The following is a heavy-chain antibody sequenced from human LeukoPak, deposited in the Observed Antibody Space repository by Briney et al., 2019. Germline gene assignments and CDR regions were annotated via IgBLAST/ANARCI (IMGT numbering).Heavy chain of an antibody. V-gene: IGHV1-46*01. D-gene: IGHD1-1*01. CDR1: GYTFTGYY. Sequence: ASVKVSCKASGYTFTGYYMHWVRQAPGQGLEWMGIINPSGGSTSYAQKFQGRVTMTRDMSTSTVYMELSSLRSEDTAVYYCARRGNWNDGGFDYWGQGTLVTVSS. CDR3: ARRGNWNDGGFDY. CDR2: INPSGGST. J-gene: IGHJ4*02.